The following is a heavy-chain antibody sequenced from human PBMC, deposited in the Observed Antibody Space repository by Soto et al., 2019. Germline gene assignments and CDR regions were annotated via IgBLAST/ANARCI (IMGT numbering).Heavy chain of an antibody. CDR2: ISGSGGST. J-gene: IGHJ4*02. CDR3: AKDLYSGSYFDY. Sequence: GGSLRLSCAASGFTFSSYAMTWVRQAPGKGLEWVSAISGSGGSTYYADSVKGQFTISRDNSKNTLYLQMNSLRAEDTAVYYCAKDLYSGSYFDYWGQGTLVTVSS. V-gene: IGHV3-23*01. D-gene: IGHD1-26*01. CDR1: GFTFSSYA.